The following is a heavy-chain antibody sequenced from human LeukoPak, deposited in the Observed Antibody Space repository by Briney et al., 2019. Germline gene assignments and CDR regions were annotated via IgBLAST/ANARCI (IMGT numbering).Heavy chain of an antibody. CDR2: IRYDGSNK. Sequence: GGSLRLSCAASGFTFSNYGMHWVRQAPGKGLEWVAFIRYDGSNKYYADSVKGRFTISRDTSKNMLYLQMNSLRAEDTAVYYCAKVLHDTSGYYSLDYWGQGTLVTVSS. CDR3: AKVLHDTSGYYSLDY. V-gene: IGHV3-30*02. J-gene: IGHJ4*02. D-gene: IGHD3-22*01. CDR1: GFTFSNYG.